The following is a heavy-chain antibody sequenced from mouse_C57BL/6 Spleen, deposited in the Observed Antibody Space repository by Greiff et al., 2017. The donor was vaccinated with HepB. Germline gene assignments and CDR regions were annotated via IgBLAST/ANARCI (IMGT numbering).Heavy chain of an antibody. CDR3: ARYYGSSYVGDAMDY. Sequence: EVKLMESGPELVKPGDSVKISCKASGYSFTGYFMNWVMQSHGKSLEWIGRINPYNGDTFYNQKFKGKATLTVDKSSSTAHMELRSLTSEDSAVYYCARYYGSSYVGDAMDYWGQGTSVTVSS. D-gene: IGHD1-1*01. J-gene: IGHJ4*01. V-gene: IGHV1-20*01. CDR1: GYSFTGYF. CDR2: INPYNGDT.